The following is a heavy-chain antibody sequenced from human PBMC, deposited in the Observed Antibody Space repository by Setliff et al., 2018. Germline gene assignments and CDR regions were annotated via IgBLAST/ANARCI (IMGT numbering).Heavy chain of an antibody. CDR2: IYTNGNT. CDR3: ARAPDSGTYYNLYPYYNDV. D-gene: IGHD1-26*01. Sequence: SETLSLTCSVSGGSISSSWWGWIRQPPGKGLEWIAYIYTNGNTDYNPSLKIRVSISLDTSKSQFSRRLSSLTAADTAVYYCARAPDSGTYYNLYPYYNDVWGKGTTVTVSS. CDR1: GGSISSSW. V-gene: IGHV4-4*08. J-gene: IGHJ6*03.